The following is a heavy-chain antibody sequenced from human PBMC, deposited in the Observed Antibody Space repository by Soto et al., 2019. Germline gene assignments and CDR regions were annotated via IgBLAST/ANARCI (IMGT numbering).Heavy chain of an antibody. CDR1: GFTLTNAW. V-gene: IGHV3-15*07. CDR3: STGRYRHGSDY. D-gene: IGHD5-18*01. J-gene: IGHJ4*02. Sequence: EVQLVESGEALVKPGESFRLSCAASGFTLTNAWMTWVRQAQGKGLEWVGRIRSKADGGTTDYSAPVKGRFTISRDDSKDTLYLQMNSLKDEDTAVYYCSTGRYRHGSDYWGPGTLVTVSS. CDR2: IRSKADGGTT.